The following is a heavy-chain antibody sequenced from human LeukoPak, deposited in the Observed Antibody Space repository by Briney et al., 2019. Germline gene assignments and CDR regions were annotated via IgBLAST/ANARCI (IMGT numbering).Heavy chain of an antibody. V-gene: IGHV3-23*01. CDR2: LRGGGET. D-gene: IGHD6-13*01. CDR1: GFTFTNYA. CDR3: AKASWASNADAVW. Sequence: GGSLRLSCAASGFTFTNYAMSWVRQAPARGPEWVSSLRGGGETFYADPVKGRFTLSRDDSRNTVYLQLNNLRVEDTAIYYCAKASWASNADAVWWGQGTQVTVSS. J-gene: IGHJ4*02.